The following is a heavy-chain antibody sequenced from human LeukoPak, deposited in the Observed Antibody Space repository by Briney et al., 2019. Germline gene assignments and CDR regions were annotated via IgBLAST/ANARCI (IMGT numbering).Heavy chain of an antibody. CDR1: GGSISSSSYY. V-gene: IGHV4-39*07. CDR2: IYYSGST. Sequence: SETLFLTCTVSGGSISSSSYYWGWIRQPPGKGLEWIGSIYYSGSTYYNPSLKSRVTISVDTSKNQFSLKLSSVTAADTAVYYCARGRYYFDYWGQGTLVTVSS. J-gene: IGHJ4*02. CDR3: ARGRYYFDY.